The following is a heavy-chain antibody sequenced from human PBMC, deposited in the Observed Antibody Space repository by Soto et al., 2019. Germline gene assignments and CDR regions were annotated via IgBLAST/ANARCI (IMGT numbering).Heavy chain of an antibody. V-gene: IGHV1-18*01. CDR1: GYTFTSYG. D-gene: IGHD1-26*01. CDR3: ARDRLGATGDY. J-gene: IGHJ4*02. CDR2: ISAYNANI. Sequence: PSVKVSCKASGYTFTSYGISWVRQTPGQGLEWMGWISAYNANINYAQKPQGRVTMTTDTSTNTAYMELRSLRSDDTAVYFCARDRLGATGDYWGQGTLVTVSS.